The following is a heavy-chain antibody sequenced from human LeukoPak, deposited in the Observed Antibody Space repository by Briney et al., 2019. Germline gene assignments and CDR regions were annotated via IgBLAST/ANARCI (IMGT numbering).Heavy chain of an antibody. CDR1: GFSFSNYW. D-gene: IGHD3-3*01. Sequence: GGALRLSCAASGFSFSNYWMSWVRQAPGKGLEWVANIKQDGSDKYYVDSVKGRFTISRDNAKNSLYLQMNSLRAEDTAVYYCARATTLFGVDKYFHYWGQGTPVTVSS. V-gene: IGHV3-7*05. CDR2: IKQDGSDK. J-gene: IGHJ4*02. CDR3: ARATTLFGVDKYFHY.